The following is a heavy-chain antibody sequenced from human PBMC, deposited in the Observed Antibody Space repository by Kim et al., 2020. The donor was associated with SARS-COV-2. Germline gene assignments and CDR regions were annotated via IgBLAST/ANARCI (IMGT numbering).Heavy chain of an antibody. CDR1: GFTFTDTY. CDR3: VRGVTTSGY. Sequence: ASVKVSCKASGFTFTDTYINWVRQAPGQGLEWMGWINPNSGGTKFAQKFQGRVTMTRDTSITTAYLELSSLRSDDTAVYYCVRGVTTSGYWGQGTLVTVSS. D-gene: IGHD1-1*01. CDR2: INPNSGGT. J-gene: IGHJ4*02. V-gene: IGHV1-2*02.